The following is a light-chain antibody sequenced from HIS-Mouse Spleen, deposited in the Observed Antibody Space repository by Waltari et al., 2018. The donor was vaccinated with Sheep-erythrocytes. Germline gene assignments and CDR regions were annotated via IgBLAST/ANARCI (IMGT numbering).Light chain of an antibody. CDR3: CSYAGSYNHV. CDR1: SSAVGGFNY. CDR2: DVS. Sequence: QSALTQPRSVSGSPGQSVTISCTGTSSAVGGFNYVSWYQQHPGKAPKLMIHDVSKRPSGVPDRFSGSKSGNTASLTISGLQAEDEADYYCCSYAGSYNHVFATGTKVTVL. J-gene: IGLJ1*01. V-gene: IGLV2-11*01.